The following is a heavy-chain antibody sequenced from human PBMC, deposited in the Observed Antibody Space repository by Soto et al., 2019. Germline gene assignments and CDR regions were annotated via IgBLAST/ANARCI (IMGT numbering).Heavy chain of an antibody. CDR3: ARGSPSGGFDY. D-gene: IGHD3-10*01. CDR1: GFTFSSYG. CDR2: ISYDGSNT. Sequence: GGSLRLSCVASGFTFSSYGMHWVRQAPGKGLEWVAIISYDGSNTYYADSVKGRFTISRDNAKNSLYLQMNSLRAEDTAVYYCARGSPSGGFDYWGQGTLVTVSS. J-gene: IGHJ4*02. V-gene: IGHV3-30*03.